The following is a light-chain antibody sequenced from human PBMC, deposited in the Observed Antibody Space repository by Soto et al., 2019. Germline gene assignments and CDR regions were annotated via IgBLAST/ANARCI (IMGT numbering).Light chain of an antibody. CDR3: TSYTTNKTPL. V-gene: IGLV2-14*03. CDR1: SSDVGGYNY. J-gene: IGLJ2*01. Sequence: QSVLTQPASVSGSPGQSITISCTGTSSDVGGYNYVSWYQQHPGKAPKLMIYDVSSRPSGVSNRFSGSKSGTTASLTISGLLSEDEADYYCTSYTTNKTPLFGGGTKLTVL. CDR2: DVS.